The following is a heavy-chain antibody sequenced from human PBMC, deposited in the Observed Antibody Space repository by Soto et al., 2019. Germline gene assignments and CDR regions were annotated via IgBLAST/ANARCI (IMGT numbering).Heavy chain of an antibody. CDR3: AHNVVFYCYFDL. J-gene: IGHJ2*01. D-gene: IGHD2-21*01. CDR1: GFSLSTNGVG. Sequence: QITLKESGPTLVKPTQTLTLTCTFSGFSLSTNGVGVDWIRQSPGKALEWLALIFWNDDKHYSPSLNTRLTIPKNTPNNHVVLTMTNIDPVDTATYYCAHNVVFYCYFDLWGRGTLVTVSS. CDR2: IFWNDDK. V-gene: IGHV2-5*01.